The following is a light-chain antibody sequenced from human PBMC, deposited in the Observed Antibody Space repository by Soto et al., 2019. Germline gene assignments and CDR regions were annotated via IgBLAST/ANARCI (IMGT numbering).Light chain of an antibody. Sequence: EIVLTQSPGTLSLSPGERATLSCRASQSVSSNYLAWHQQKPGQAPRLLIYGATSRATGIPDRFSGSGSGTDFTLTISRLEPEDSAVYYCQQYGTLLPYSFGQGTKLEIK. CDR2: GAT. CDR1: QSVSSNY. J-gene: IGKJ2*03. V-gene: IGKV3-20*01. CDR3: QQYGTLLPYS.